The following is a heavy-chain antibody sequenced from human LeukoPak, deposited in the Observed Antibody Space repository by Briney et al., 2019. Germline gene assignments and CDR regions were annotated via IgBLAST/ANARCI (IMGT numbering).Heavy chain of an antibody. CDR3: ARDLRMGGPWRQFDY. CDR2: ISGSDDST. CDR1: GFTFSSYA. J-gene: IGHJ4*02. D-gene: IGHD3-16*01. Sequence: GGSLRLSCAASGFTFSSYAMSWVRQAPGKGLEWVSGISGSDDSTYYADSVKGRFTISRDNSKNTLYLQMNSLRAEDTAVYYCARDLRMGGPWRQFDYWGQGTLVTVSS. V-gene: IGHV3-23*01.